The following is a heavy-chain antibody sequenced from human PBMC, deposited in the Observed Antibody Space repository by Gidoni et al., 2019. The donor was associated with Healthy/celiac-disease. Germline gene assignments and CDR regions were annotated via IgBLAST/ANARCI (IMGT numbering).Heavy chain of an antibody. D-gene: IGHD6-19*01. CDR1: GFTFSSSW. CDR2: IKQDGSEK. V-gene: IGHV3-7*01. J-gene: IGHJ4*02. Sequence: EVQLVESGGGVVQPGGYLRLSCAASGFTFSSSWMSWVRQAPGKGLKGVAKIKQDGSEKYYLDSVKVRFTISRDNAKNSLYLQMNSLRAEATAVYYCARASGWYGPFDYWGQGTLVTVSS. CDR3: ARASGWYGPFDY.